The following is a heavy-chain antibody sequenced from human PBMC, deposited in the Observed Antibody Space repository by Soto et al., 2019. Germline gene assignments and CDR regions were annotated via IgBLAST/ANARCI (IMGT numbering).Heavy chain of an antibody. CDR1: GYTFTSYA. V-gene: IGHV1-3*01. J-gene: IGHJ4*02. Sequence: QVQLVQSGAEVKKPGASVKVSCKASGYTFTSYAMHWVRQAPGQRLEWMGWINAGNGNTKYSQKFQGRVTITRDTSASTAYMDLSSLRSEDTAVYYCASSGIQWLPHQPRYWGQGTLVTVSS. CDR3: ASSGIQWLPHQPRY. D-gene: IGHD1-26*01. CDR2: INAGNGNT.